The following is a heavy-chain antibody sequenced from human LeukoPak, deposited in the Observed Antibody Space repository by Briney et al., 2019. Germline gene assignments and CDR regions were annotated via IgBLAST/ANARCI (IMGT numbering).Heavy chain of an antibody. V-gene: IGHV3-21*01. CDR2: ISSSSSYI. Sequence: PGGSLRLSCAASEFTFSTYSMNWVRQAPGKGLEWVSSISSSSSYIYYADSVKGRFTISRDNAKNSLYLQMNSLRAEDTAVYYCARGDCSSTSCYYYWGQGTLVTVSS. D-gene: IGHD2-2*01. CDR1: EFTFSTYS. J-gene: IGHJ4*02. CDR3: ARGDCSSTSCYYY.